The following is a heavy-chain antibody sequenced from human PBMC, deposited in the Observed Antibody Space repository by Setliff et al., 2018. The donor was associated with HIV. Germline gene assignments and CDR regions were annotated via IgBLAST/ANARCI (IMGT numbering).Heavy chain of an antibody. CDR3: ARCYYNFWSCYPLDYMDV. CDR2: IYYSGST. J-gene: IGHJ6*03. Sequence: SSETLSLTCTVSGGSIYGSDYYWGWIRQPPGKGLESIGSIYYSGSTYYKPSLKSRVTISVDTSKNQFSLKLSSVTAADTAVYYCARCYYNFWSCYPLDYMDVWGKGTTVTVSS. D-gene: IGHD3-3*01. CDR1: GGSIYGSDYY. V-gene: IGHV4-39*07.